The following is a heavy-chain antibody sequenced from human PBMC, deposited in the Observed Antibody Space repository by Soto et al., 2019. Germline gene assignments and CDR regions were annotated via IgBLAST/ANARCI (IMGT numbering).Heavy chain of an antibody. Sequence: QVQLVESGGGVVQPGRSLRLSCAASGFTFSSYAMHWVRQAPGKGLVWVAVTSYDGSNKYYADSVKGRFTLSRDNSKNTLYLQRNSRRAEDTAVYFCDRPYTSVWDDSFDIWVQGTMVIGSS. CDR1: GFTFSSYA. CDR2: TSYDGSNK. V-gene: IGHV3-30-3*01. D-gene: IGHD6-19*01. CDR3: DRPYTSVWDDSFDI. J-gene: IGHJ3*02.